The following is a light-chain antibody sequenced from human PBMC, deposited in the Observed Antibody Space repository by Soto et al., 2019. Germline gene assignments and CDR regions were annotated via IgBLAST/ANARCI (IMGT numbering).Light chain of an antibody. J-gene: IGKJ3*01. CDR1: QSVTTY. CDR2: DAS. V-gene: IGKV3-11*01. Sequence: EIVLTQSPATLSLSPGERATLSCRASQSVTTYLAWYQQQPGQAPRILIYDASNRATGIPARFSGSGSGTDFTLTISSLAPEDFAVYYCQQRNKWLPIFTFGHGTKVDVK. CDR3: QQRNKWLPIFT.